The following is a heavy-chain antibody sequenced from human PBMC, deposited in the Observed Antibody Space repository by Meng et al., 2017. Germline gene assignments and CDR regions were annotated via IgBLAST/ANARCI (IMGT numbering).Heavy chain of an antibody. Sequence: GPRVRSGAEGKKPGSSVKVSCKASGGTFSSYAISWVRQAPGQGLEWMGGIIPIFGTANYAQKFQGRVTITADKSTSTAYMELSSLRSEDTAVYYCASLTGWFDPWGQGTLVTVSS. CDR2: IIPIFGTA. J-gene: IGHJ5*02. CDR3: ASLTGWFDP. D-gene: IGHD3-10*01. CDR1: GGTFSSYA. V-gene: IGHV1-69*06.